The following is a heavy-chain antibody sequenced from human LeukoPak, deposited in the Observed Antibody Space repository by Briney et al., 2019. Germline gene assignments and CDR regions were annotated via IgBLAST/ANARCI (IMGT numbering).Heavy chain of an antibody. J-gene: IGHJ5*02. V-gene: IGHV4-59*01. D-gene: IGHD2-2*01. CDR2: IYYSGST. Sequence: SETPSLTCTVSGGSISSYYWSWIRQPPGKGLEWIGYIYYSGSTNYNPSLKSRVTISVDTSKNQFSLKLSSVTAADTAVYYCARVPADNWFDPWGQGTLVTVSS. CDR3: ARVPADNWFDP. CDR1: GGSISSYY.